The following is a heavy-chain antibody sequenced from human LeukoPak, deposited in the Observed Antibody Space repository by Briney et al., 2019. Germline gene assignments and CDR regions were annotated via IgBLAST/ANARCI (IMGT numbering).Heavy chain of an antibody. CDR2: IYSGGST. CDR1: GFTVSNNY. CDR3: GSSPYVWGIDH. J-gene: IGHJ4*02. Sequence: GGSLRLSCAASGFTVSNNYMSWVCHAPGKGLERVSIIYSGGSTYYADSVKGRFTISRDNSKDTLHLQMKSLRANDTAVYYCGSSPYVWGIDHWGQGTPVTVSS. V-gene: IGHV3-53*01. D-gene: IGHD3-16*01.